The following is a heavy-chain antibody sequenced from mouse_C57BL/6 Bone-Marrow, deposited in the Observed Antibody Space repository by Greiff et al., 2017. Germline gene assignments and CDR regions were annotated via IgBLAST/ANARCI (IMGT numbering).Heavy chain of an antibody. V-gene: IGHV7-3*01. D-gene: IGHD1-1*01. CDR2: IRNKANGYTT. CDR3: ARREKYYSSSWYFDV. J-gene: IGHJ1*03. Sequence: EVKLVESGGGLVQPGGSLSISCAASGFTFTDYYMSWVRQPPGKALEWLGFIRNKANGYTTEYSASVKGRFTISSDNSPSILYLHMNARRAEDSATYYCARREKYYSSSWYFDVWGTGTTVTVSA. CDR1: GFTFTDYY.